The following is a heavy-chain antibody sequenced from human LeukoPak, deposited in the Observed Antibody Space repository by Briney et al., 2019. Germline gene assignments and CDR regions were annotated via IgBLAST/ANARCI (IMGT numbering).Heavy chain of an antibody. CDR1: GGSISGYY. Sequence: PSESLSLTCTVSGGSISGYYWSWIRQSPGKGLVWIGYIYYSGSTNYTPSLKSRVTISEDMSKNQLSLKLSSVTAADTALYYCARHFTYYYDSSGYPRDAFDIWGQGTMVTVSS. D-gene: IGHD3-22*01. J-gene: IGHJ3*02. V-gene: IGHV4-59*08. CDR3: ARHFTYYYDSSGYPRDAFDI. CDR2: IYYSGST.